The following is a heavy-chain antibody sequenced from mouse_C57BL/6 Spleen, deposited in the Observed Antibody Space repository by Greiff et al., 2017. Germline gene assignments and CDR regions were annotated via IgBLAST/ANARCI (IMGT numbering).Heavy chain of an antibody. CDR1: GYSFTDYN. D-gene: IGHD2-5*01. Sequence: EVQLQQSGPELVKPGASVKISCKASGYSFTDYNMNWVKQSNGKSLEWIGVINPNYGTTSYNQKFKGKATLTVDQSSSTAYMQLNSLTSEDSAVYYGAAYYSNYDYYAMDYWGQGTSVTVSS. V-gene: IGHV1-39*01. CDR3: AAYYSNYDYYAMDY. J-gene: IGHJ4*01. CDR2: INPNYGTT.